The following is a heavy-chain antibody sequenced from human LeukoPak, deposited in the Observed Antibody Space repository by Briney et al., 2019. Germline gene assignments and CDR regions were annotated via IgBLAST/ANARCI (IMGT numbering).Heavy chain of an antibody. CDR1: GFTFDDYG. CDR2: IKWNGGST. J-gene: IGHJ4*02. D-gene: IGHD6-19*01. V-gene: IGHV3-20*04. CDR3: ARGLGYSSGRYGIDS. Sequence: GGSLRLSCAASGFTFDDYGMSWVRQAPGKGLEWVSGIKWNGGSTGYADSVKGRFTISRDNAKNSLYLQMNSLRAEDTALYYCARGLGYSSGRYGIDSWGQGTLVTVSS.